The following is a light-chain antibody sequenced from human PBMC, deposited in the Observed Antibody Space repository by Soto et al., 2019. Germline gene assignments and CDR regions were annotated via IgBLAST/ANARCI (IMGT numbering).Light chain of an antibody. V-gene: IGKV1-27*01. Sequence: DIQMTQSPSSLSASVGDRVTITCRASQGISNYLAWYQQKPGKVPKLLIYAASTLQSGVPSRFSGSGYGTDFSLTISSLQAEDVANYYCLKYNSAPRTFGQGTNVDI. CDR3: LKYNSAPRT. CDR1: QGISNY. J-gene: IGKJ1*01. CDR2: AAS.